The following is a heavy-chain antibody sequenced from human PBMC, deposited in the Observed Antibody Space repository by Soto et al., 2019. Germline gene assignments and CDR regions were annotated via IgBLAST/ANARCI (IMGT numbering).Heavy chain of an antibody. CDR1: GYTFTRHG. J-gene: IGHJ3*02. CDR2: ISTYNGKT. Sequence: QLQLVQSGGEVKTPGASVKVSCTTSGYTFTRHGISWVRQAPGQGLEWMGWISTYNGKTDYAQKFQGRVTMTADTRTSTDYMKVRSLRSDDTAVYYCARLLTEGATYREDAFDMWGQGTKVTVSS. D-gene: IGHD1-26*01. V-gene: IGHV1-18*01. CDR3: ARLLTEGATYREDAFDM.